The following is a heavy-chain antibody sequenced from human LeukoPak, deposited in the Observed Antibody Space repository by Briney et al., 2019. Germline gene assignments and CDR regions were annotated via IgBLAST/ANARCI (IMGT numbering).Heavy chain of an antibody. J-gene: IGHJ4*02. CDR2: IYSGGST. Sequence: GGSLRLSCAASGFTVSSNYMSWVRQAPGKGLEWVSVIYSGGSTYYADSVKGRFTISRDNSKNTLYLQMNSLRAEDTAVYYCASLTYSESFDYWGQGTLVTVSS. D-gene: IGHD2-21*01. CDR1: GFTVSSNY. V-gene: IGHV3-53*01. CDR3: ASLTYSESFDY.